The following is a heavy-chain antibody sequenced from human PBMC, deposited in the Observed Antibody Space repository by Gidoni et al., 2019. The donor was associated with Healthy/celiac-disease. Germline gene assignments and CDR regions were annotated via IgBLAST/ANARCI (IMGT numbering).Heavy chain of an antibody. V-gene: IGHV3-21*01. D-gene: IGHD5-18*01. Sequence: EVQLVESGGGLVKPGGSLRLSCAASGFTFSSYSMNWVRQAPGKGLEWVSSISSSSSYIYYADSVKGRFTISRDNAKNSLYLQMNSLRAEDTAVYYCARGGIQMGTDFDYWGQGTLVTVSS. J-gene: IGHJ4*02. CDR3: ARGGIQMGTDFDY. CDR2: ISSSSSYI. CDR1: GFTFSSYS.